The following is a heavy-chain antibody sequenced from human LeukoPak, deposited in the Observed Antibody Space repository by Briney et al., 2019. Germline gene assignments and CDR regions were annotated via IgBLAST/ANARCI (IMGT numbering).Heavy chain of an antibody. Sequence: GGSLRLSCAASGFTFSSYWMSWVRQAPGKGLEWVANIKKDGIEKYYVDSVKGRFTISRDNAKTSLYLQMNSLRAEDTAVYYCARHLSGVTGYTYGRRIDYWGQGTLVTVSS. CDR3: ARHLSGVTGYTYGRRIDY. V-gene: IGHV3-7*01. CDR1: GFTFSSYW. J-gene: IGHJ4*02. D-gene: IGHD5-18*01. CDR2: IKKDGIEK.